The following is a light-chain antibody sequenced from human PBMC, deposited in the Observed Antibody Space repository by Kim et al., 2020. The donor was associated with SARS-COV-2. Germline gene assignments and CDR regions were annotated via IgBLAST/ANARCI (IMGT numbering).Light chain of an antibody. Sequence: PEERATLSCRARQSVYRTYLAWYQQTPGQPPRLLIYGAFSRATGIQDRFSGSGSGTDFTLTISRLEPEDFAVYYCQQYDSSPPTFGQGTKVDIK. J-gene: IGKJ1*01. CDR3: QQYDSSPPT. V-gene: IGKV3-20*01. CDR2: GAF. CDR1: QSVYRTY.